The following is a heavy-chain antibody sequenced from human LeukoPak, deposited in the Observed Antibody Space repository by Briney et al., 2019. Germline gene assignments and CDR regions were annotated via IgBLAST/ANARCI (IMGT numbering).Heavy chain of an antibody. CDR3: DRAYETMILTI. J-gene: IGHJ4*02. D-gene: IGHD3-22*01. V-gene: IGHV4-30-2*01. CDR2: IYHSGSP. Sequence: PSEPLSLTCAVSVGSISSGGYSGSWVRQPPGKGLEWIGYIYHSGSPYYNPSLKSRVTISVDRSKNQFSLKLSPVNAADTDVYYCDRAYETMILTIWGQGPLATVSS. CDR1: VGSISSGGYS.